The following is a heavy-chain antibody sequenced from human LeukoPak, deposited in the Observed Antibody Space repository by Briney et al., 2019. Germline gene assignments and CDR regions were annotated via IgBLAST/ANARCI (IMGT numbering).Heavy chain of an antibody. Sequence: GGSLRLSCAASGFTFSRYWMSWVRQAPGKGPEWVASIKPDASEKYYVDSVEGRFTISRDNAENSLYLQMNSLRAEDTAVYYCLVSAPARGGVDYWGQETLVTVSS. CDR2: IKPDASEK. V-gene: IGHV3-7*01. CDR1: GFTFSRYW. D-gene: IGHD2-15*01. J-gene: IGHJ4*02. CDR3: LVSAPARGGVDY.